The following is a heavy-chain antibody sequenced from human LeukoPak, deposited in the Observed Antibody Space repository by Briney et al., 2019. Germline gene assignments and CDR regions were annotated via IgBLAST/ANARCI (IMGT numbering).Heavy chain of an antibody. D-gene: IGHD3-22*01. CDR1: GYTFTSYY. J-gene: IGHJ4*02. V-gene: IGHV1-46*01. CDR2: INPSGGST. CDR3: TSNGDYYDSSGYYDFDY. Sequence: ASVKVSCKASGYTFTSYYMHWVRQAPGLGLEWMGIINPSGGSTSYAQKFQGRVTMTRDTSTSTVYMELSSLRSEDTAVYYCTSNGDYYDSSGYYDFDYWGQGTLVTVSS.